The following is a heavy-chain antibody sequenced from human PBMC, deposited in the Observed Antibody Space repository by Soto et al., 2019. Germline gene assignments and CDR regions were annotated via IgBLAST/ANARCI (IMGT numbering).Heavy chain of an antibody. CDR3: SNDRLAGNFYY. V-gene: IGHV3-23*01. J-gene: IGHJ4*02. CDR1: GVTFNNYA. CDR2: ISNTGGGT. Sequence: GGSLRLSCAASGVTFNNYAMNWVRQAPGMGLEWVATISNTGGGTYYADSVKGRFTISRDNSKNTLYLQMSSLRVEDTAVYYCSNDRLAGNFYYCGQRTPVPVSS.